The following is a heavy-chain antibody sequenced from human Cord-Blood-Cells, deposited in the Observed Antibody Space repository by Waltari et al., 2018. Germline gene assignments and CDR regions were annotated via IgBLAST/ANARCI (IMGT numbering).Heavy chain of an antibody. Sequence: EVQMVESGGGLIQRGGSLRLTCAASGLTVSSNYMSWGSQAPGKGPAWFSFFYVGGSNDCADSVKGLFTISRDNSKYTLYLQMNSLRAVSPAVYYCARDRPSSGCYLFDYWGQGTLFTVSS. J-gene: IGHJ4*02. CDR3: ARDRPSSGCYLFDY. D-gene: IGHD6-19*01. V-gene: IGHV3-53*01. CDR2: FYVGGSN. CDR1: GLTVSSNY.